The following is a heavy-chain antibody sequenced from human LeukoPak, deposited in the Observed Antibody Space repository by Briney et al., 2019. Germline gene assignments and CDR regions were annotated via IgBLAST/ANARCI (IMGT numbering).Heavy chain of an antibody. CDR2: VHYSGTT. CDR3: ARRLHYYDF. Sequence: SETLSLTCTVSGGSIIGTRDHWDWIRQPPGKGLEWIGSVHYSGTTYYTHNPSLRSRVTISVDTSKNQFSLEVTSVSAADTATYYCARRLHYYDFWGQGTLVTVSS. V-gene: IGHV4-39*01. CDR1: GGSIIGTRDH. D-gene: IGHD2-21*02. J-gene: IGHJ4*02.